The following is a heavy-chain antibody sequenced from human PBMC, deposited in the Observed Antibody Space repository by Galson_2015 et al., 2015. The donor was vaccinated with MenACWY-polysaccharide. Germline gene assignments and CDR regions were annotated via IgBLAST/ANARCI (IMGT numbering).Heavy chain of an antibody. D-gene: IGHD6-13*01. CDR3: ARDTTGIAASAVY. CDR2: VYAGVST. J-gene: IGHJ4*02. CDR1: GGSISSGSYY. V-gene: IGHV4-61*02. Sequence: TLSLTCTVSGGSISSGSYYWSWIRQPAGKGLEWIGRVYAGVSTTYNPSLKGRVTISIDTSKNQFSLKLTSVTAADTAVYFCARDTTGIAASAVYWGQGTLVTVSS.